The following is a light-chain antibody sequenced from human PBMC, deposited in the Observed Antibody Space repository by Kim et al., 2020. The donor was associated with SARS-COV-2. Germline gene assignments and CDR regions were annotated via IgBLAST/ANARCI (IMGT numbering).Light chain of an antibody. J-gene: IGKJ5*01. CDR2: DTS. Sequence: EIVLTQSPATLSLSPGERATLSCRASQSVSKYLAWFQQKPGQAPRLLIFDTSNRATGIPPRFSGSGSGTDFTLTISSLEPEDFAVYYCQQRSHWPTFGQGTRLEIK. CDR3: QQRSHWPT. V-gene: IGKV3-11*01. CDR1: QSVSKY.